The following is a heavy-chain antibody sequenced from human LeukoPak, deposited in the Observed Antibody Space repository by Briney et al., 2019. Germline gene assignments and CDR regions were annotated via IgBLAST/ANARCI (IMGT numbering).Heavy chain of an antibody. D-gene: IGHD3-3*01. CDR3: VKAWSD. V-gene: IGHV3-9*01. CDR2: ITWHSENI. CDR1: GFTFDDYA. J-gene: IGHJ4*02. Sequence: GGSLRLSCVASGFTFDDYAMHWVRQAPGKGLEWVSGITWHSENIDYGDSVKGRFTISRDNPKNSLFLQMNSLGAEDTALYYCVKAWSDWGQGTLVTVSS.